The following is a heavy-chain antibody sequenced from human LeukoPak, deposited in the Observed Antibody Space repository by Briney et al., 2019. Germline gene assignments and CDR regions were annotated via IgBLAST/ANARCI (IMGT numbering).Heavy chain of an antibody. CDR2: ISFDGSHK. D-gene: IGHD6-19*01. CDR1: GITFSTYG. Sequence: PGGSLRLSCAASGITFSTYGMHWVRQAPGKGLEWVAIISFDGSHKDYGDSVKGRFTISRDNSKNTLYLQMNNLRAEDTAVYYCARDIHGSGWYSDYWGQGTLVTVSS. CDR3: ARDIHGSGWYSDY. V-gene: IGHV3-30*03. J-gene: IGHJ4*02.